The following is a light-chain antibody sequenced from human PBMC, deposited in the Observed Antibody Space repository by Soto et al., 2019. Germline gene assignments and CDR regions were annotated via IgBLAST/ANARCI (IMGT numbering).Light chain of an antibody. V-gene: IGLV2-14*03. Sequence: QSALTQPASVSGSPGQSITISCTGTSSDVGGYNYLSWYQHHPGKDPKLMIYDVSDRPSGVSNRFSGSKSGHTASLTISGLQTEDDADYSRSSYTSSSTRVFGTGTKLTVL. J-gene: IGLJ1*01. CDR3: SSYTSSSTRV. CDR2: DVS. CDR1: SSDVGGYNY.